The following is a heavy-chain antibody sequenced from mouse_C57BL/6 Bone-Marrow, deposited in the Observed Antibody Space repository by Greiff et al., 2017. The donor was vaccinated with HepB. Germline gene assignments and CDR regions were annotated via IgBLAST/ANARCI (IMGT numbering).Heavy chain of an antibody. J-gene: IGHJ2*01. D-gene: IGHD1-1*01. CDR3: ARPYYYGSRNHY. CDR2: IYPRSGNT. CDR1: GYTFTSYG. V-gene: IGHV1-81*01. Sequence: ESGAELARPGASVKLSCKASGYTFTSYGISWVKQRTGQGLEWIGEIYPRSGNTYYNEKFKGKATLTADKSSSTAYMELRSLTSEDSAVYFCARPYYYGSRNHYWGQGTTLTVSS.